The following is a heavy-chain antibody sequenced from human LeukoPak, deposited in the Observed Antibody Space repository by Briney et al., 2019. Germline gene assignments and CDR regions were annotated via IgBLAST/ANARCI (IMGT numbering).Heavy chain of an antibody. J-gene: IGHJ4*02. D-gene: IGHD6-13*01. Sequence: GGSLRLSCAASGFTFSSYAMNWVRQAPGKGLEWISYISSSSSYTDYADSVKGRFTISRDNAKSALYLQMNSLRLEDTAVYYCAAGTAADFWGQGTLVTVSS. CDR1: GFTFSSYA. V-gene: IGHV3-21*05. CDR2: ISSSSSYT. CDR3: AAGTAADF.